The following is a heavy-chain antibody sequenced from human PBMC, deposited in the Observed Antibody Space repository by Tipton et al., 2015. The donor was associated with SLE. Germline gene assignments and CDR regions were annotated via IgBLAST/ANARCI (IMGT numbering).Heavy chain of an antibody. CDR2: IYANGDT. J-gene: IGHJ6*03. D-gene: IGHD3-22*01. CDR3: GREVYVGANYDSSGFAPYFYYLDV. Sequence: LRLSCTVSGDSISSSTYFWTWIRQPAGKGPEWIGRIYANGDTNYNPSLKSRVTISLDTSRNQFSLKLNSVTAADTAVYFCGREVYVGANYDSSGFAPYFYYLDVWGEGTTVTVSS. CDR1: GDSISSSTYF. V-gene: IGHV4-61*02.